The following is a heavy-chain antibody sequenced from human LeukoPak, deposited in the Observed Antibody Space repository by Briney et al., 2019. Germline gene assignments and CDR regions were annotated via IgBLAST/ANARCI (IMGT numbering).Heavy chain of an antibody. Sequence: GGSLRHACAASGFIFSSYGMHWVRQAPRKGLEWVANIKQDGSEKYYVDSVKGRFTISRDNAKNSLYLQMNSLRAEDTAVYYCARGDFWSGFFYWGQGTLVTVSS. J-gene: IGHJ4*02. CDR2: IKQDGSEK. CDR3: ARGDFWSGFFY. V-gene: IGHV3-7*01. CDR1: GFIFSSYG. D-gene: IGHD3-3*01.